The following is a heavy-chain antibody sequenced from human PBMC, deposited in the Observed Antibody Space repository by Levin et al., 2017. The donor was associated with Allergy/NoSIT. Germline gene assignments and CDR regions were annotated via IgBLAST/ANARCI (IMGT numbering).Heavy chain of an antibody. J-gene: IGHJ4*02. CDR2: ISYDGSNR. CDR3: AKGYGRSSLWGGGNYVDY. CDR1: GFTFSNYG. Sequence: GGSLRLSCAASGFTFSNYGMHWVRQAPGKGLQWVALISYDGSNRYYADSVEGRFTISRDESNNTLYLQMNSLRAEDTAVYYCAKGYGRSSLWGGGNYVDYWGQGTLITVSS. D-gene: IGHD6-6*01. V-gene: IGHV3-30*18.